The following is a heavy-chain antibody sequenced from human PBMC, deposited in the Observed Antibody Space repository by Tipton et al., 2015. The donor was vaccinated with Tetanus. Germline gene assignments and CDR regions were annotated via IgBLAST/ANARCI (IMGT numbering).Heavy chain of an antibody. V-gene: IGHV3-23*03. D-gene: IGHD3-3*01. CDR2: IHDDGGAT. CDR1: GFTFINYA. J-gene: IGHJ4*02. CDR3: AKSLTSGVADYDF. Sequence: SLRLSCAASGFTFINYAMGWVRQAPGKGLEWVSLIHDDGGATCYGDSVKGRFTISRDNSKNTLYLQINSLGAEDTAVYYCAKSLTSGVADYDFWGQGTLVTVSS.